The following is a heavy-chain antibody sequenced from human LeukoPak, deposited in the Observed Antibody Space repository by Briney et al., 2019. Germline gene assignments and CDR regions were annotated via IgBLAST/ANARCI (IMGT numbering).Heavy chain of an antibody. D-gene: IGHD1-14*01. CDR1: GFTFSSYA. J-gene: IGHJ4*02. V-gene: IGHV3-23*01. CDR3: ATRNPLAHFDY. Sequence: PGGSLRLSCAASGFTFSSYAMSWVRHAPGKGLEWVSVISGSGGSTYYADSVKGRFTLSRDNSKNTLYLQMNSLRAEDTAVYYCATRNPLAHFDYWGQGTLVTVSS. CDR2: ISGSGGST.